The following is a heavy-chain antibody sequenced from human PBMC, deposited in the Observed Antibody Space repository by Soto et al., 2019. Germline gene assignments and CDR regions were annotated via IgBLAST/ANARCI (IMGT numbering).Heavy chain of an antibody. CDR2: INPNSGGT. CDR3: AAGSSGYYYSFDY. Sequence: ASVKVSCKASGYTFTGYYMHWVRQAPGQGLEWMGWINPNSGGTNYAQKFRGRVTMTRDTSISTAYMELSRLRSDDTAVYYCAAGSSGYYYSFDYWGQGTLVTVSS. D-gene: IGHD3-22*01. CDR1: GYTFTGYY. J-gene: IGHJ4*02. V-gene: IGHV1-2*02.